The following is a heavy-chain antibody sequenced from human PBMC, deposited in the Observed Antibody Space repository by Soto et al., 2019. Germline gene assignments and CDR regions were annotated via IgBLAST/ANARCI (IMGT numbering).Heavy chain of an antibody. Sequence: GGSQRLCYAAAGGTFISHGRSWVRQAPGKGLEWVSAISGNGGSTCYADSVKGRFTISRDNAKNTLYLQMNSLRAEDTAVYYCAKEITTRPGYYYYGMDVWGQGTAVTVSS. CDR1: GGTFISHG. V-gene: IGHV3-23*01. D-gene: IGHD6-6*01. CDR3: AKEITTRPGYYYYGMDV. J-gene: IGHJ6*02. CDR2: ISGNGGST.